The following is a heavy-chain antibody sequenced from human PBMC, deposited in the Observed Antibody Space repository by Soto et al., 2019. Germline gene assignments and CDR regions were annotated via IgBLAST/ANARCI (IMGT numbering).Heavy chain of an antibody. CDR2: IRQDGSEK. CDR3: AKDEYSSGWSLDY. D-gene: IGHD6-19*01. J-gene: IGHJ4*02. Sequence: GGSLRLSCVGSGFTFSSNWMTWVRQAPGKGLEWVGNIRQDGSEKNYVDSVKGRFTISRDNSKNTLYLQMNSLRAGDTAVYYCAKDEYSSGWSLDYWGQGTLVTVSS. CDR1: GFTFSSNW. V-gene: IGHV3-7*01.